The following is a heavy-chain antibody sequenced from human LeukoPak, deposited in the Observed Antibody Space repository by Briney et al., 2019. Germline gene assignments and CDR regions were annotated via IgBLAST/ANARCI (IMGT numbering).Heavy chain of an antibody. CDR2: ISWNSGSI. CDR1: GFTFDDYA. Sequence: GGSLRLSCAASGFTFDDYAMHWVRPAPGKGLEWVSGISWNSGSIGYADSVKGRFTISRDNAKNSLYLQMNSLRAEDTALYYCAKTFGGSYLDVFDIWGQGTMVTVSS. D-gene: IGHD1-26*01. J-gene: IGHJ3*02. CDR3: AKTFGGSYLDVFDI. V-gene: IGHV3-9*01.